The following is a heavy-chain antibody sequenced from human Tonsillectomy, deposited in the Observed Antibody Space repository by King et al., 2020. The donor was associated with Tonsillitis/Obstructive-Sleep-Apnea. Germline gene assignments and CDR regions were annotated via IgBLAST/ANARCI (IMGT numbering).Heavy chain of an antibody. CDR2: IRTKTYGGTA. CDR3: SRNKIVGVLHLLTADY. J-gene: IGHJ4*01. CDR1: GFTFGDYA. V-gene: IGHV3-49*05. Sequence: VQLVESGGGLVKPGRSLRLSCTTSGFTFGDYAMSWFRQAPGKGLEWVGFIRTKTYGGTAEYAASLKGRSIISRDDSKSIAYLQMSSLKTEDTAVYYCSRNKIVGVLHLLTADYWGHGTLVTVSS. D-gene: IGHD3-16*01.